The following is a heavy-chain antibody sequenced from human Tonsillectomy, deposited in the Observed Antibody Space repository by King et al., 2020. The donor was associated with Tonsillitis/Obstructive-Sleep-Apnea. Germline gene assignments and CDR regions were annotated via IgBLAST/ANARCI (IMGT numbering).Heavy chain of an antibody. V-gene: IGHV3-74*01. J-gene: IGHJ3*02. CDR1: GFTFRSYW. Sequence: VPLVESGGGLVPPGGSLRLSCAASGFTFRSYWLHWVRQAPGKGLVWVSRINSDGSSTSYADSVQGRFTISRDNAKNTLSLQMNSLRAEDTAVYYCARDYYDSSGQDAFDIWGQGTRVTVAS. D-gene: IGHD3-22*01. CDR3: ARDYYDSSGQDAFDI. CDR2: INSDGSST.